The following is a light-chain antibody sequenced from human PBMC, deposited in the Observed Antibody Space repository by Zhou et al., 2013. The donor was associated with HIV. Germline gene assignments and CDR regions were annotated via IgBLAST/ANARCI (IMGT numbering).Light chain of an antibody. CDR2: KAS. CDR3: QQYHSYPIT. CDR1: QGISSY. V-gene: IGKV1-5*03. J-gene: IGKJ5*01. Sequence: DIQLTQSPSFLSASVGDRVTITCRASQGISSYLAWYHQKPGKAPKLLIYKASSLESGVPSRFSGSGSGTEFTLTISSLQPDDFATYYCQQYHSYPITFGQGTRLEIK.